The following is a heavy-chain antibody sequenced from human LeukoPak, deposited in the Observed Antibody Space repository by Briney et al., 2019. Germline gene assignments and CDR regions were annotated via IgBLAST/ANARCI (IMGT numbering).Heavy chain of an antibody. CDR1: GFTFSSYA. J-gene: IGHJ4*02. V-gene: IGHV3-23*01. CDR2: ISGSGGST. CDR3: AKAYYDSSGYYDY. Sequence: GGSPRLSCAASGFTFSSYAMSWVRQAPGKGLEWVSAISGSGGSTYYADSVKGRFTISRDNSKNTLYLQMNSLRAGDTAVYYCAKAYYDSSGYYDYWGQGTLVTVSS. D-gene: IGHD3-22*01.